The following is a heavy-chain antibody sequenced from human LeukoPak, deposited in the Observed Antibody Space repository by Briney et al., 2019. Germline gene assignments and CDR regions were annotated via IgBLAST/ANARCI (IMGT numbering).Heavy chain of an antibody. D-gene: IGHD2-2*02. Sequence: PGGSLRLSCAASGFTFSSYAMTWVRQAPGKGLEWVSAISGSGGSTYYADSVKGRFTISRDNSKNTLFLQMNSLRAEDKAVYYCATSSAAYCSSTSCYSDNWGQGTLVTVSS. V-gene: IGHV3-23*01. J-gene: IGHJ4*02. CDR3: ATSSAAYCSSTSCYSDN. CDR2: ISGSGGST. CDR1: GFTFSSYA.